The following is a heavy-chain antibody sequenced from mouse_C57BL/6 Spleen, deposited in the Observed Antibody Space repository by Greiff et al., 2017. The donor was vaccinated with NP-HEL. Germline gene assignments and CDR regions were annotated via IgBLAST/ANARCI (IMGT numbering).Heavy chain of an antibody. V-gene: IGHV1-72*01. CDR1: GYAFTSYW. CDR2: IDPKGGGT. J-gene: IGHJ1*03. D-gene: IGHD2-3*01. Sequence: QVQLQQSGAELVKPGASVKLSCKASGYAFTSYWMNWVKQRPGRGLEWIGRIDPKGGGTKYNEKFKGKATLTVDKPSSTAYMQLSSLTSEDSAVYDCARSAGYCTWEFDVWGKGTTVTVSS. CDR3: ARSAGYCTWEFDV.